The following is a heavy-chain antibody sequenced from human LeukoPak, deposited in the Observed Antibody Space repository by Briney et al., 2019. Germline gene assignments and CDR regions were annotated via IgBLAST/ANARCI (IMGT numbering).Heavy chain of an antibody. J-gene: IGHJ1*01. Sequence: ASVKVSCKASGYTITNNYMHWVRQAPGQGLEWMGVINPSGTGTSYAQKFQGRVTMTRDMSTSTVYMELSSLRSEDTAVYYCARGQVNSSSWLQHWGQGTLVTVSS. CDR3: ARGQVNSSSWLQH. D-gene: IGHD6-13*01. V-gene: IGHV1-46*01. CDR1: GYTITNNY. CDR2: INPSGTGT.